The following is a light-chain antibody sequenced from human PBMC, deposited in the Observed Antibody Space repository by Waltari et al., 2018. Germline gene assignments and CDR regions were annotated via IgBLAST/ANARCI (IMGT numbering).Light chain of an antibody. CDR1: SSNVGRGF. CDR2: SKD. CDR3: AAWDVHLNGVL. Sequence: SVLPQPASESGTPGQRVTVSCAGSSSNVGRGFVNWYKQLPRTAPKLLIQSKDARPSGFPDRFSGSRPGTSASLAISGLQSEDEADYYCAAWDVHLNGVLFGGGTKLPVL. J-gene: IGLJ3*02. V-gene: IGLV1-44*01.